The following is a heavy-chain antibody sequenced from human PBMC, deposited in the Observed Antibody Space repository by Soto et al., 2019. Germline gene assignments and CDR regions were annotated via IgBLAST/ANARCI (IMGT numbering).Heavy chain of an antibody. J-gene: IGHJ4*02. CDR3: ARADLLWDSFDL. V-gene: IGHV3-23*05. CDR2: ISNSGSST. Sequence: GGSLRLSCAASGFPFRNFAMAWVRQAPGKGLEWVSIISNSGSSTYHGDSVKGRFTTSRDNSKGTLSLHMRGVRIDDTAVYFCARADLLWDSFDLWGQGTMVTVSS. D-gene: IGHD2-2*01. CDR1: GFPFRNFA.